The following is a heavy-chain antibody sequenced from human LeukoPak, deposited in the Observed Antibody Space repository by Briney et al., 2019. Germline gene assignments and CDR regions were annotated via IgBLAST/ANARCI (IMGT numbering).Heavy chain of an antibody. J-gene: IGHJ4*02. D-gene: IGHD3-9*01. CDR3: ARMPHLNGYYNYFDY. CDR1: GESFSGYY. CDR2: INHSGST. Sequence: SETLSLACAVYGESFSGYYWSWIRQPPGRGLEWIGEINHSGSTNYNPSLKSRVTISVDTSKNQFSLKLSSVTAADTAVYYCARMPHLNGYYNYFDYWGQGTLVTVSS. V-gene: IGHV4-34*01.